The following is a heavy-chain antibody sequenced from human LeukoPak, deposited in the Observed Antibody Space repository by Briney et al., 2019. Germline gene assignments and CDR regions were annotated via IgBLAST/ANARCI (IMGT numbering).Heavy chain of an antibody. CDR1: GGSCDDYY. D-gene: IGHD3-22*01. CDR3: ARLLDNDSSGDPDTFDM. V-gene: IGHV4-34*01. CDR2: IHPSGIF. Sequence: PSETLSLTCAVYGGSCDDYYCSWLRQPPGKGLEWIGEIHPSGIFYYNSSLLSRVTISIDTSKSQFSLRLTSVTAADTAVYYCARLLDNDSSGDPDTFDMWGQGTVVSVSS. J-gene: IGHJ3*02.